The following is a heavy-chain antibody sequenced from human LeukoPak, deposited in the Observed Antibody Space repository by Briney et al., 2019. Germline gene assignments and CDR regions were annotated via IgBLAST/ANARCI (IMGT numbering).Heavy chain of an antibody. J-gene: IGHJ4*02. V-gene: IGHV4-39*01. CDR2: IYYSGST. CDR1: GGSISSSSYY. CDR3: ARPATTVTTPVSYYFDY. D-gene: IGHD4-11*01. Sequence: SETLSLTCTVSGGSISSSSYYWGWIRQPPGKGLEWIGSIYYSGSTYYNPSLKSRVTISVDTSKNQFSLKLSSVTAADTAAYYCARPATTVTTPVSYYFDYWGQGTLVTVSS.